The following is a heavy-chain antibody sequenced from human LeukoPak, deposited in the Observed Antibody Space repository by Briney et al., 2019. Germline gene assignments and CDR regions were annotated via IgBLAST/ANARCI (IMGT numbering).Heavy chain of an antibody. Sequence: ASVKVSCKASGYTFTGYYMHWVRQAPGQGLEWMGWINSNTGGTNYAQKFQGRITMTRDTSISTAYMELSRLSSDDTALYYCARGHYTNYYMDVWGKGTTVTVSS. CDR1: GYTFTGYY. CDR3: ARGHYTNYYMDV. J-gene: IGHJ6*03. V-gene: IGHV1-2*02. D-gene: IGHD2-2*02. CDR2: INSNTGGT.